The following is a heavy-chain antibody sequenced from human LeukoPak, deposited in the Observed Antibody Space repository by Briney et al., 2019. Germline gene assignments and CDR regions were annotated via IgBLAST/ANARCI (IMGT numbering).Heavy chain of an antibody. CDR1: GFTFSSYC. D-gene: IGHD6-19*01. Sequence: GGSLRLSCAASGFTFSSYCMNWVRQAPGKGLEWVSFISTSSSYIHYADSVKGRFTISRDNAKNSLYLQMNSLRVEDTALYYCARPHSSGWYGAFDIWGQGTMVTVSS. CDR2: ISTSSSYI. V-gene: IGHV3-21*04. CDR3: ARPHSSGWYGAFDI. J-gene: IGHJ3*02.